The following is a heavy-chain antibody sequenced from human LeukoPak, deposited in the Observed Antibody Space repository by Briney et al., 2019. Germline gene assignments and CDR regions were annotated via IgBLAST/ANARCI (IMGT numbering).Heavy chain of an antibody. CDR2: IYTSGPT. V-gene: IGHV4-4*09. D-gene: IGHD6-6*01. J-gene: IGHJ5*02. CDR1: GDSISAYF. CDR3: AREAIAARLSYNWFDP. Sequence: SETLSLTCTVSGDSISAYFWSWIRQPPGKGLEWIGYIYTSGPTNYNPSLKSRVTMSSDTSKNQFSLKLDSVTAADTAVYYCAREAIAARLSYNWFDPWGQGTLVTVSS.